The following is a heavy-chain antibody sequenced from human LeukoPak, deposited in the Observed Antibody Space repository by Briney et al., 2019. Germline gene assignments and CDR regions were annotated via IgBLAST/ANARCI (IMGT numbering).Heavy chain of an antibody. V-gene: IGHV3-53*01. CDR2: IYSGGST. CDR1: GFTVSSNY. J-gene: IGHJ3*02. Sequence: GGSLRLSCAASGFTVSSNYMSWVRQAPGKGLEWVSVIYSGGSTYYADSVKGRFTISRDNSKNTLYLQMNSLRAEDTAVYYCARDSPRGAFDIWGHGTMVTVSS. CDR3: ARDSPRGAFDI.